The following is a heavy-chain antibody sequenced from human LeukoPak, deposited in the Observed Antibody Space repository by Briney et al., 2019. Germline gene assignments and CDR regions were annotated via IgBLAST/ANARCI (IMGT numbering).Heavy chain of an antibody. CDR1: GYTFTSYG. V-gene: IGHV1-18*04. CDR3: AREVSLWFGELLQTYNWFDP. CDR2: ISAYNGNT. D-gene: IGHD3-10*01. Sequence: ASVKVSCKASGYTFTSYGISWVRQAPGQGLEWMGWISAYNGNTNYARKLQGRVTMTTDTSTSTAYMELRSLRSDDTAVYYCAREVSLWFGELLQTYNWFDPWGQGTLVTVSS. J-gene: IGHJ5*02.